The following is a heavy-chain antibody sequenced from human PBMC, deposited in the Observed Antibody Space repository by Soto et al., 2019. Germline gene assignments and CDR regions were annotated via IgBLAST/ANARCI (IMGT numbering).Heavy chain of an antibody. V-gene: IGHV3-15*07. J-gene: IGHJ4*01. Sequence: GSLRLSCAGSGLSVSNAWINWVRQAPGKGLEWVGRIKSKALGGTTDFAAPVRGRFAITRDDSRNMAYMQMNTLNTEDTAVYFCTTDSYSTMIEVRFGYWGHGTLVTVSS. D-gene: IGHD3-22*01. CDR3: TTDSYSTMIEVRFGY. CDR2: IKSKALGGTT. CDR1: GLSVSNAW.